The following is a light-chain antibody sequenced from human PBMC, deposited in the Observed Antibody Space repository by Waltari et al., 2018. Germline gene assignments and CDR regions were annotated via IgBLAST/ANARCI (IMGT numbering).Light chain of an antibody. V-gene: IGLV2-14*03. CDR2: DVS. CDR1: SNELGSYNY. J-gene: IGLJ2*01. CDR3: SSYTSSGTLV. Sequence: QSALTQPASVSGSPGQSITISCSGTSNELGSYNYTSWYQQHPGRAPKLMIYDVSDRPSGLSDRFSGSKSGNTASLSISGLQAEDEADYYCSSYTSSGTLVFGGGTKLTVL.